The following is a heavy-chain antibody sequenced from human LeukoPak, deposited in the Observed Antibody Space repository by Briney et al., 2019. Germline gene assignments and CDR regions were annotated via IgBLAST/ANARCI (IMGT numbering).Heavy chain of an antibody. CDR2: IRYDGSNK. D-gene: IGHD3-10*01. V-gene: IGHV3-30*02. CDR1: GFTFSSYG. CDR3: TKEQVCKLLLDYYYYYYCMDV. J-gene: IGHJ6*03. Sequence: GGSLRLTCAASGFTFSSYGMHWVRQAPGKGLEWVAFIRYDGSNKYYADSVKGRFTISRDNSKNTLYLQMNSLRAEDTAVYYCTKEQVCKLLLDYYYYYYCMDVWGRGTTVTVSS.